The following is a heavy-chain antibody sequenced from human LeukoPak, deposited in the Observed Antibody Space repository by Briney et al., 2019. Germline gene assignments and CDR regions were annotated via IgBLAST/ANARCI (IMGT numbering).Heavy chain of an antibody. CDR2: IRYDGSNK. CDR1: GFTFSSYG. Sequence: PGGSLRLSCAASGFTFSSYGMHWVRQAPGKGLEWVAFIRYDGSNKYYADSVKGRFTISRDNAKNSLYLQMNSLRAEDTAVYYCARGLGLDPWGQGTLVTVSS. CDR3: ARGLGLDP. V-gene: IGHV3-30*02. J-gene: IGHJ5*02.